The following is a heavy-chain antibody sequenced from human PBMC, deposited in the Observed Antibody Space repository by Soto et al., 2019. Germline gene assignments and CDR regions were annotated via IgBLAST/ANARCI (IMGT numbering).Heavy chain of an antibody. D-gene: IGHD2-21*02. CDR1: GYSFTSYW. Sequence: ESLTISFKGSGYSFTSYWIGWVRQMPGKGLEWMGIIYPGDSDTRYSPSFQGQVTISADKSISTAYLQWSSLKASDTAMYYRARSGGDPVEANWFDPWGQGTLVTVSS. CDR3: ARSGGDPVEANWFDP. CDR2: IYPGDSDT. J-gene: IGHJ5*02. V-gene: IGHV5-51*01.